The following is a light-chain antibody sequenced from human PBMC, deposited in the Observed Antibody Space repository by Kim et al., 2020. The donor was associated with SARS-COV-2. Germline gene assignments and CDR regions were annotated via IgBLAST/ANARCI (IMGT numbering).Light chain of an antibody. Sequence: LTQPPSVSGSPGQSVTISCTGTSSDVGSYNRVSWYQQPPGTAPKLMIYDVNHRPSGVPDRFSGSKSGNTASLTISGLQAEDEADYYCSSYTSSSTLVFGGGTQLTVL. CDR2: DVN. CDR3: SSYTSSSTLV. V-gene: IGLV2-18*02. J-gene: IGLJ3*02. CDR1: SSDVGSYNR.